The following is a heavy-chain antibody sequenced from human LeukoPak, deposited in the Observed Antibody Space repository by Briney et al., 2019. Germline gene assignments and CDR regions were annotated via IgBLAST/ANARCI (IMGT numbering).Heavy chain of an antibody. Sequence: GASVKVSCKASGGTFSSYAISWVRQAPGQGLEWMGGIIPIFGTANYAQKFQGRVTITADKSTSTAYMGLSSLRSEDTAVYYCARSGLHEAWFDPWGQGTLVTVSS. CDR3: ARSGLHEAWFDP. V-gene: IGHV1-69*06. CDR2: IIPIFGTA. CDR1: GGTFSSYA. J-gene: IGHJ5*02.